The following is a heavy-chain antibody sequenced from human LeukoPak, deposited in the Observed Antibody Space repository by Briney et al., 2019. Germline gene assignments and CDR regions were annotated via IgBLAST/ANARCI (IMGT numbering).Heavy chain of an antibody. Sequence: HAGGSLRLSCVGSGFAYDHRSMNWVRQAPGKGLEWLSYITGDNKAYYADSLKGRFVISRDNAKNSVYLQMNSLSVEDTAVYYCVRGGVADGNYFGDWGQGTVVTVSS. V-gene: IGHV3-48*01. CDR1: GFAYDHRS. J-gene: IGHJ4*02. CDR3: VRGGVADGNYFGD. D-gene: IGHD3-10*01. CDR2: ITGDNKA.